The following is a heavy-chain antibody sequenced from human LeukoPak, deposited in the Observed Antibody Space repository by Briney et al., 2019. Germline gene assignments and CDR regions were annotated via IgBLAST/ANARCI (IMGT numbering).Heavy chain of an antibody. J-gene: IGHJ4*02. V-gene: IGHV3-23*01. CDR2: INESGDDT. CDR3: AKGIHSTGYYPFDY. Sequence: GGSLRLSCAASGFTFSSYAMSWVRQAPGKGLEWVSAINESGDDTYYADSVKGRFTISRDNSKGTLYLQLNSLRAEDTAIYYCAKGIHSTGYYPFDYWGQGTLVIVSS. CDR1: GFTFSSYA. D-gene: IGHD3-22*01.